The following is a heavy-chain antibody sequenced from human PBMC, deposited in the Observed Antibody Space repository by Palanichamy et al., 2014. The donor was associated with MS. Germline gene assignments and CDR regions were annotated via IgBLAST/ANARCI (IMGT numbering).Heavy chain of an antibody. CDR1: GDSIISTHH. CDR3: ASLTAGGSGRGS. D-gene: IGHD2-15*01. Sequence: QVQLQESGPGLVRPSQTLSLTCTVSGDSIISTHHWNWIRQSAGKGLEWIGQIQAGGSAHYSPSLKNRATISVDTFGNQFSLRLNSVTASDTAVYYCASLTAGGSGRGSWGQGILVTVSS. V-gene: IGHV4-61*02. CDR2: IQAGGSA. J-gene: IGHJ5*02.